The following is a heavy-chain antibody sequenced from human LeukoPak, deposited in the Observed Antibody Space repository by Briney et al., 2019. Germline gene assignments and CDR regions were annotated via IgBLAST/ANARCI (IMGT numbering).Heavy chain of an antibody. J-gene: IGHJ4*02. Sequence: WASVKVSCKASGYTFTSYYMHWVRQAPGQGLEWMGIINPSGGRISYAQKFQGRVTMTRDMSTSTVYMELSSLRSEDTAVYYCARARFTIFGYFDYWGQGTLVTVSS. CDR3: ARARFTIFGYFDY. CDR1: GYTFTSYY. CDR2: INPSGGRI. D-gene: IGHD3-3*01. V-gene: IGHV1-46*01.